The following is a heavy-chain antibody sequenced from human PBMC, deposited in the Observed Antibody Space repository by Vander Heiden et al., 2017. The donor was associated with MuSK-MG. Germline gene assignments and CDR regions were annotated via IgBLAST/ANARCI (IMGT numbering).Heavy chain of an antibody. Sequence: EVQLVESGGGLVQPGGSLRPPCAAFGFTFRSHSLGWVRQAPGKGLEWVANIKQDGSERYYVDSVKGRFTISSDNAKNSLYLQMNSLRAEDTALYYCARGSGYCSGGSCYPYYFDYWGQGTLVTVSS. CDR2: IKQDGSER. CDR3: ARGSGYCSGGSCYPYYFDY. CDR1: GFTFRSHS. J-gene: IGHJ4*02. D-gene: IGHD2-15*01. V-gene: IGHV3-7*01.